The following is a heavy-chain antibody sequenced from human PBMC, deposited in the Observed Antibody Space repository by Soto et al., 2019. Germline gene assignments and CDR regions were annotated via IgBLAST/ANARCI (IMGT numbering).Heavy chain of an antibody. CDR2: ISSSSSTI. CDR3: ARDSPRITQVDYDFWSGLWPARDY. V-gene: IGHV3-48*02. D-gene: IGHD3-3*01. J-gene: IGHJ4*02. CDR1: GFTFSSYS. Sequence: VGSLRLSCAASGFTFSSYSMNWVRQAPGKGLEWVLYISSSSSTIYYADSVKGRFTISRDNAKNSLYLQMNSLRDEDTAVYYCARDSPRITQVDYDFWSGLWPARDYWGQGTLVTVSS.